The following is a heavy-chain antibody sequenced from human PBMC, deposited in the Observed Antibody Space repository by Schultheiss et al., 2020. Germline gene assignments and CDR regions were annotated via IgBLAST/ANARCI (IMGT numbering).Heavy chain of an antibody. D-gene: IGHD3-10*01. J-gene: IGHJ6*02. CDR2: INHSGST. CDR3: ARHRPYGSGSYYNDHYYYYGMDV. CDR1: GFTFSDYY. V-gene: IGHV4-34*01. Sequence: GSLRLSCAASGFTFSDYYMSWIRQPPGKGLEWIGEINHSGSTNYNPSLKSRVTISVDTSKNQFSLRLSSVTAADTAVYYCARHRPYGSGSYYNDHYYYYGMDVWGQGTTVTVSS.